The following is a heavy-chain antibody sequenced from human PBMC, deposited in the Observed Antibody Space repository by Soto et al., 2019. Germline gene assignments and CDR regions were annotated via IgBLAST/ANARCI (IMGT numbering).Heavy chain of an antibody. V-gene: IGHV3-23*01. J-gene: IGHJ3*02. CDR2: ISGSGGST. Sequence: PGGSLRLSCAASGFTFNTYAMSWVRQAPGKGLEWVSAISGSGGSTYYADSVKGRLTISRDNSKNTLYLQMNSLRLEDTAIYYCAKVSRGVYDAFDIWGQGTMVTVSS. D-gene: IGHD3-10*01. CDR1: GFTFNTYA. CDR3: AKVSRGVYDAFDI.